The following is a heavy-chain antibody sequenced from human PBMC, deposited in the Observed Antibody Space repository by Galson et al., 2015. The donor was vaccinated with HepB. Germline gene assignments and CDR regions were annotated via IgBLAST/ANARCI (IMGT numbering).Heavy chain of an antibody. CDR3: ARDLFPWYSSSWYLSD. CDR1: GYTFTGYY. CDR2: INPNSGGT. D-gene: IGHD6-13*01. V-gene: IGHV1-2*02. J-gene: IGHJ4*02. Sequence: SVKVSCKASGYTFTGYYMHWVRQAPGQGLEWMGWINPNSGGTNYAQKFQGRVTMTRDTSISAAYMELSRLRSDDTAVYYCARDLFPWYSSSWYLSDWGQGTLVTVSS.